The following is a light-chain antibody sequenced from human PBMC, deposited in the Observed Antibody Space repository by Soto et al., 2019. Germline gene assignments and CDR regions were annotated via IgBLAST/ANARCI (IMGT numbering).Light chain of an antibody. CDR3: QQYNNWPFT. CDR2: GAS. V-gene: IGKV3-15*01. Sequence: EIVMTQSPATLSVSPGERATLSGRASQSISSNLDWYQQKPGQAPRLLIYGASTRATGITATFSGSGSGTEFTLTISGLQSEDFAVDYCQQYNNWPFTFGPGTKVDIK. CDR1: QSISSN. J-gene: IGKJ3*01.